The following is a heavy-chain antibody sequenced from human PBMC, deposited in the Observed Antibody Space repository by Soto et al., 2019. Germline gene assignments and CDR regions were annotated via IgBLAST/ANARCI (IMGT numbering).Heavy chain of an antibody. V-gene: IGHV3-30*18. D-gene: IGHD6-13*01. CDR1: GFTVSNYA. CDR3: AKDGAIAAADYFFDY. Sequence: QVQLVESGGGVVQPGRSLKLSCAASGFTVSNYAIYWVRQAPGKGLQWVAVIASDGKDKRYADSVKGRFTISRDNSKNTVYLQMNSLRGEDTAVYYCAKDGAIAAADYFFDYWGQGSLVTVSS. CDR2: IASDGKDK. J-gene: IGHJ4*02.